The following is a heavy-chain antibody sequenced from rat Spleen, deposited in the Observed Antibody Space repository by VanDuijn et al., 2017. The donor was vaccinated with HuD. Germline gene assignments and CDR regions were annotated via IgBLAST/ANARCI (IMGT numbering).Heavy chain of an antibody. D-gene: IGHD5-1*01. CDR1: GFTFSNYD. CDR3: TRHGLTGSGWFAY. Sequence: EVQLVESGGGLAQPGRSLKLSCGVSGFTFSNYDMAWVRQAPTKGLEWVASISYDGTATYYRDSVKGRFTLSRDNAKSTLYLQMGSLRSEDTATYYCTRHGLTGSGWFAYWGQGTLVTVSS. CDR2: ISYDGTAT. J-gene: IGHJ3*01. V-gene: IGHV5-29*01.